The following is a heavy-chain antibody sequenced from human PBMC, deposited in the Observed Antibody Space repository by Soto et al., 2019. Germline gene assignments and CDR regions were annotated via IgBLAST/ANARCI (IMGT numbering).Heavy chain of an antibody. D-gene: IGHD6-13*01. CDR3: TRRAGYIDY. Sequence: GESLKISCKASGYSLSSYWIGWVRQTPGKGLEWMGIVYPGDSDTRYSQSFRGQVTISVDNSIRTAYLQWSGLKASDTAMYYCTRRAGYIDYWGQGTLVTVSS. CDR1: GYSLSSYW. J-gene: IGHJ4*02. V-gene: IGHV5-51*01. CDR2: VYPGDSDT.